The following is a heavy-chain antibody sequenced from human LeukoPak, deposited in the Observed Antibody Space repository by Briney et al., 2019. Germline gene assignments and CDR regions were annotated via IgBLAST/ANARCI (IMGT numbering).Heavy chain of an antibody. J-gene: IGHJ3*02. CDR2: INPNSGGT. CDR3: ARDLGYYDSSGYYQNAFDI. Sequence: ASVKVSCKASGYTFTSYFMHWVRQAPGQGLEWMGWINPNSGGTNYAQRFQGRVTMTRDTSISTLYMELSRLRSDDTAVYYCARDLGYYDSSGYYQNAFDIWGQGTMVTVSS. CDR1: GYTFTSYF. D-gene: IGHD3-22*01. V-gene: IGHV1-2*02.